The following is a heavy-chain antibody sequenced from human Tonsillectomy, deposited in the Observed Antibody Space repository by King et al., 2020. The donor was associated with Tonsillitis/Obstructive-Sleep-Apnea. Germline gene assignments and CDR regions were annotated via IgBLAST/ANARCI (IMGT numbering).Heavy chain of an antibody. Sequence: VQLVESGGGLVKPGGSLRLSCAASGFTFSDYSMTWIRQAPGKGLEWGSYISSSSSYTNYADSVKGRFTISRDNAKNSLYLQMNSLRAEDTAVYYCARGSRDAYYYYYMDVWGKGTTVTVSS. CDR3: ARGSRDAYYYYYMDV. CDR2: ISSSSSYT. V-gene: IGHV3-11*05. J-gene: IGHJ6*03. CDR1: GFTFSDYS.